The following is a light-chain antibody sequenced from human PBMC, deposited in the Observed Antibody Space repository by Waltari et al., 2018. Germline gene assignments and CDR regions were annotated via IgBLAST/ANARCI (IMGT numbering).Light chain of an antibody. CDR3: CSFAGYGIYV. CDR2: EIS. V-gene: IGLV2-23*02. J-gene: IGLJ1*01. CDR1: NSNVDILHL. Sequence: QSALTQPASVSGSPGQSTTISCTAVNSNVDILHLVSWYQHHPGRNPRLLIYEISKRPCGISNLFSGSKSGNTASLTISGLQPEDEADYFCCSFAGYGIYVFGSGTQVSVL.